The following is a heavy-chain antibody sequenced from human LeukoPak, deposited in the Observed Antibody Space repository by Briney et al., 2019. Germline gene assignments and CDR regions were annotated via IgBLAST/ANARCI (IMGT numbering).Heavy chain of an antibody. Sequence: SETLSLTCAVYGGSFSGYYWSWIRQPPGKGLDWIGEINHSGSTNYNPSLKSRVTISVDTSKNQFSLKLSSVTAADTAVYHCARSGYSSSWYVRGWFDPWGQGTLVTVSS. D-gene: IGHD6-13*01. V-gene: IGHV4-34*01. CDR1: GGSFSGYY. J-gene: IGHJ5*02. CDR3: ARSGYSSSWYVRGWFDP. CDR2: INHSGST.